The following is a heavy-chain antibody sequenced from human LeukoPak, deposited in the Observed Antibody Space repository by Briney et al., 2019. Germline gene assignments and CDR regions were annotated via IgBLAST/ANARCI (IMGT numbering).Heavy chain of an antibody. CDR1: AYTFTAYY. CDR2: INPYSGTT. V-gene: IGHV1-2*02. CDR3: ARGGTAEYYIYFAY. Sequence: ASVKVSCKTSAYTFTAYYIHWVRQAPGQGLEWMGWINPYSGTTNYAQNFQGRVTMTRDASISTAYMEPSSLISDDTAVYFCARGGTAEYYIYFAYWGQGSLVIVSS. J-gene: IGHJ4*02. D-gene: IGHD2/OR15-2a*01.